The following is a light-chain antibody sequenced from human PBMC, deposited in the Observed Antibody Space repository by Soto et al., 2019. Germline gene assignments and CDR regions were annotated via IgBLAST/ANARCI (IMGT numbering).Light chain of an antibody. CDR2: GAS. Sequence: EIVLTQSPGTLSLSPGERATLSCRASQSVSSSYLAWYQQKPGQAPRLLIYGASSRATGIPDRFSGSGSGTDFTLTIGRLEPEDFAVYYCHQYGISPPRTFGQGTKVEIK. CDR3: HQYGISPPRT. J-gene: IGKJ1*01. CDR1: QSVSSSY. V-gene: IGKV3-20*01.